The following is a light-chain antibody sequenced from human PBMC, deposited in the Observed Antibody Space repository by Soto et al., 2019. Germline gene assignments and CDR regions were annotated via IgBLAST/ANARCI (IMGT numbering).Light chain of an antibody. J-gene: IGLJ1*01. V-gene: IGLV1-44*01. CDR3: AAWDDSLNGFDV. Sequence: QSVLTQPPSASGTPGQRVTISCSGSSSNIGSNIVNWYQQLPGTAPRLLVYIYNQRPSGVPDRFSGSKSGTSASLAISGLQSEHEADYFCAAWDDSLNGFDVFGTGTKLTVL. CDR2: IYN. CDR1: SSNIGSNI.